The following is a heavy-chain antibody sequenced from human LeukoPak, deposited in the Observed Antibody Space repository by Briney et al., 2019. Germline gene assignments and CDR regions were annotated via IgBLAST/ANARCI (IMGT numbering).Heavy chain of an antibody. J-gene: IGHJ4*02. CDR1: GYTCTSNY. Sequence: ASVKVSCKASGYTCTSNYMHWVRQAPGQGLEWMGIINPSGGSTSYAQKFQGRVTMTRDMSTSTVYMELSSLRSEDTAVYYCARMYYDFWSGYYFFDYWGQGTLVTVSS. CDR3: ARMYYDFWSGYYFFDY. CDR2: INPSGGST. V-gene: IGHV1-46*01. D-gene: IGHD3-3*01.